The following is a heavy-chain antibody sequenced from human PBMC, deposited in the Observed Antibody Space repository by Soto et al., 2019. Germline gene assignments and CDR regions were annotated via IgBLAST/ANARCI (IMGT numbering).Heavy chain of an antibody. CDR1: GGTFSSYC. D-gene: IGHD1-26*01. Sequence: QVQLVQSGAEVKKPGSSVKVSCKASGGTFSSYCINWVRQAPGQRLEWMGENIPIFGTANYAQKFQGRVTITADEYTGTDYMELSSLRSEETAVYYCARDGGRHSGGIDYWGQGTLVTVSS. V-gene: IGHV1-69*01. CDR3: ARDGGRHSGGIDY. J-gene: IGHJ4*02. CDR2: NIPIFGTA.